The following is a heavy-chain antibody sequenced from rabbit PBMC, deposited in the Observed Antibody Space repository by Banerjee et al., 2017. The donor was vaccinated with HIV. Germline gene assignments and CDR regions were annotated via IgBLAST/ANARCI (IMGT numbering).Heavy chain of an antibody. D-gene: IGHD6-1*01. CDR2: IYGGSNDRT. J-gene: IGHJ3*01. CDR1: GFSFSSSYD. CDR3: ARDVDSYVPFNF. Sequence: QEQLEESGGDLVKPGASLTLTCTASGFSFSSSYDMCWVRQAPGKGLEWIACIYGGSNDRTYYASWAKGRFTISKTSSTTVTLQMTSLTVADTATYFCARDVDSYVPFNFWGQGTLVTVS. V-gene: IGHV1S45*01.